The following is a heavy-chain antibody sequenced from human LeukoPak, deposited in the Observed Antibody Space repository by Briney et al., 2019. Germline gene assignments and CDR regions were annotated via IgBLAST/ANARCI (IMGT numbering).Heavy chain of an antibody. D-gene: IGHD3-10*01. CDR2: ISGDGSST. CDR3: ARDDAMVRGTIDI. Sequence: PGGSLRLSCAASGFTFSTYWMHWVRQAPGKGLVWVSRISGDGSSTSYGDSVKGRFTISRDNAENTLYLQMNSLRAEDTAVYYCARDDAMVRGTIDIWGQGTMVTVSS. CDR1: GFTFSTYW. J-gene: IGHJ3*02. V-gene: IGHV3-74*01.